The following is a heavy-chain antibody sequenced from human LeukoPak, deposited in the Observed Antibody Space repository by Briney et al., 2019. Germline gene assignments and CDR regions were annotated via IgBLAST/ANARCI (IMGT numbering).Heavy chain of an antibody. CDR2: IYYSGST. Sequence: SETLSLTCTVSGGSISSYYWSWIRQPPGKGLEWIGYIYYSGSTNYNPSLKSRVTISVDTSKNQFSLKLSSVTAADTAVYYCARLVDCSSTNCPGPLRYWGQGTLVTVSS. CDR1: GGSISSYY. CDR3: ARLVDCSSTNCPGPLRY. V-gene: IGHV4-59*01. D-gene: IGHD2-2*01. J-gene: IGHJ4*02.